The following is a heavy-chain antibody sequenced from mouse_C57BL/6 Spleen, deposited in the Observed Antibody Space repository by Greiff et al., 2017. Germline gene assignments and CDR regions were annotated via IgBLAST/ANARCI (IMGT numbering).Heavy chain of an antibody. J-gene: IGHJ2*01. Sequence: EVQLVESGPGLVKPSQSLSLTCSVTGYSITSGYYWNWIRQFPGNKLEWMGYISYDGSNNYNPSLKNRFSITRDTSKNQFFLKLNSVTTEDTATXYCARYGNYGENYFDYWGQGTTLTVSS. D-gene: IGHD2-1*01. CDR1: GYSITSGYY. CDR2: ISYDGSN. CDR3: ARYGNYGENYFDY. V-gene: IGHV3-6*01.